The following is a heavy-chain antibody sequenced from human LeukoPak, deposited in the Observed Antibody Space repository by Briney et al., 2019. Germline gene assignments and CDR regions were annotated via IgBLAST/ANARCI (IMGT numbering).Heavy chain of an antibody. CDR3: ARDYIDPGNYTPLGY. CDR1: GYTFTAYY. D-gene: IGHD1-7*01. J-gene: IGHJ4*02. Sequence: ASVKVSCKASGYTFTAYYVHWARQAPGQGLEWMGWINPNSGDTSSAQKFQGRVTMTRDTSISTVYMELSRLRSDDTAVYYCARDYIDPGNYTPLGYWGQGTLVTVSS. CDR2: INPNSGDT. V-gene: IGHV1-2*02.